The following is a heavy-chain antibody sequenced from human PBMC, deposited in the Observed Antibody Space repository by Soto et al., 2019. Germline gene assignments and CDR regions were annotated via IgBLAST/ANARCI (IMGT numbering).Heavy chain of an antibody. Sequence: EVQLLESGGGLVQPGGSLRLSCAASEFTFSSYAMSWVRQAPGKGLEWVSGISGGGGSTNYADSVKGRFTISRDNSKNTLYLQMNSLRAEDTAVYYCAKDRRYSSTWKGVDYWGQGTLVTVSS. J-gene: IGHJ4*02. CDR1: EFTFSSYA. CDR3: AKDRRYSSTWKGVDY. D-gene: IGHD6-13*01. CDR2: ISGGGGST. V-gene: IGHV3-23*01.